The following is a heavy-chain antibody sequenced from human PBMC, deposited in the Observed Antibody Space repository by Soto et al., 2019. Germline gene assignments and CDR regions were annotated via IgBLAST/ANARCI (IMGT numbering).Heavy chain of an antibody. V-gene: IGHV3-73*01. CDR3: SRHRIIWENSVTTVVSNDGFDI. J-gene: IGHJ3*02. CDR2: IRMKLNSYAT. Sequence: EAQLVESGGGLVQPGGSLKLSCAASGFNFNDSPIHWVRQASGKGLEWVARIRMKLNSYATEYAASVEGRFTISRDDSRKTAYLQMNSLKTEDTAVYYCSRHRIIWENSVTTVVSNDGFDIWGQGTRVTVSS. CDR1: GFNFNDSP. D-gene: IGHD4-17*01.